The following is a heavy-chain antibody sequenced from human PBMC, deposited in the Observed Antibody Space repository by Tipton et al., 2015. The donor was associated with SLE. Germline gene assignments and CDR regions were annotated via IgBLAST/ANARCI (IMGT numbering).Heavy chain of an antibody. V-gene: IGHV4-59*01. CDR1: GGSISSYY. CDR2: IYYSGST. D-gene: IGHD6-6*01. J-gene: IGHJ6*03. CDR3: ARSRYSSSSYYYYYMDV. Sequence: TLSLTCTVSGGSISSYYWSWIRQPPGKGLEWIGYIYYSGSTNYNPSLKSRVTISVDTSKNQFSLKLRSVTAADTAVYYCARSRYSSSSYYYYYMDVWGKGTTVTVSS.